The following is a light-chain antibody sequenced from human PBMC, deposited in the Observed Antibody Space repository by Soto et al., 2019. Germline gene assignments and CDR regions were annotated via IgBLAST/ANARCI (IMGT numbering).Light chain of an antibody. J-gene: IGLJ1*01. V-gene: IGLV1-51*01. CDR2: DNN. CDR3: GTWGSSLSAYV. CDR1: SSNIGNND. Sequence: SVVTQPRRVSAEPGQKVTFSYSGSSSNIGNNDVSWYQQLPGTAPKLLIYDNNKRPSGIPDRFSDSKSGTSATLAITGLQTGDEADYYCGTWGSSLSAYVFGTGTKVTAL.